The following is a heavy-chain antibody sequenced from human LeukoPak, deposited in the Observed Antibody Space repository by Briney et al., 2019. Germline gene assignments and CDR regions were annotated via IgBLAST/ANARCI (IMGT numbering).Heavy chain of an antibody. CDR3: ARDRVIEVGYYYYGMDV. D-gene: IGHD2-15*01. CDR1: GYNFTSYY. J-gene: IGHJ6*02. V-gene: IGHV1-46*01. Sequence: ASVKVSCKASGYNFTSYYMHWVRQAPGQGLEWMGIINPSGGSTSYAQKFQGRVTMTRDTSTSTVYMELSSLRSEDTAVYYCARDRVIEVGYYYYGMDVWGQGTTVTVSS. CDR2: INPSGGST.